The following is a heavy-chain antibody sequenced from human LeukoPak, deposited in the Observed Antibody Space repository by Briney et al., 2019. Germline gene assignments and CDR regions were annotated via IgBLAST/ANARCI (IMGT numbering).Heavy chain of an antibody. V-gene: IGHV5-51*01. Sequence: GESLKISCKGSGYSFTSYWIGWVRQMPGKGLEWMGIIYPGDSDTRYSPSFQGQVTISADKSISTAYLQWSSLKASDTAMYYCARGRGYCSGGSCYYFDYWGQGILVTVSS. J-gene: IGHJ4*02. CDR2: IYPGDSDT. CDR3: ARGRGYCSGGSCYYFDY. CDR1: GYSFTSYW. D-gene: IGHD2-15*01.